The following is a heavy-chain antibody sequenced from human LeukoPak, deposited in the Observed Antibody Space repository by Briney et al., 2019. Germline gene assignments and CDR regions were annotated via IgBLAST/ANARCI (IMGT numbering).Heavy chain of an antibody. Sequence: GGSLRLSCSASGLTFSSYGMHWVRQAPRKGLEWVAVIWFDGSNKYYADSVKGRFTISRDNSKNTLYLQMNSLRAEATAVYYCARERRGSPAYYFDYWGQGTLVTVSS. CDR3: ARERRGSPAYYFDY. CDR1: GLTFSSYG. CDR2: IWFDGSNK. V-gene: IGHV3-33*01. J-gene: IGHJ4*02.